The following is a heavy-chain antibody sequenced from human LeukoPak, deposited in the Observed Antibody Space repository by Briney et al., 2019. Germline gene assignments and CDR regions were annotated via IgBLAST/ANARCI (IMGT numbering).Heavy chain of an antibody. Sequence: GGSLRLSCAASGFTFSRYVIHWVRQAPGKGLGWVAVISHDGSNNYYADSVKGRFTISRDNSKNTLYLHMNSLSAEDTAVYYCARGSPYSGYDLRAFDIWGQGTTVTVSS. CDR3: ARGSPYSGYDLRAFDI. V-gene: IGHV3-30*14. CDR1: GFTFSRYV. CDR2: ISHDGSNN. J-gene: IGHJ3*02. D-gene: IGHD5-12*01.